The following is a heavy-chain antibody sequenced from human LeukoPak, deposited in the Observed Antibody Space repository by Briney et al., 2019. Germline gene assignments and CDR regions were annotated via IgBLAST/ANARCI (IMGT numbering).Heavy chain of an antibody. D-gene: IGHD6-19*01. V-gene: IGHV1-69*13. CDR1: GGTFSSYA. Sequence: SVKVSCKASGGTFSSYAISWVRQAPGQGLEWMGGIIPIFGTANYAQKFQGRVTITADESTSTACMELSSLRSEDTAVYFCAKYVGISVAHYYFDHWGQGTLATVSS. CDR2: IIPIFGTA. J-gene: IGHJ4*02. CDR3: AKYVGISVAHYYFDH.